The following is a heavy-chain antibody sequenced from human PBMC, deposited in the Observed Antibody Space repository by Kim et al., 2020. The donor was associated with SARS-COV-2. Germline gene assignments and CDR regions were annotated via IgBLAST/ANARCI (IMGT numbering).Heavy chain of an antibody. CDR1: GFTFSSYA. CDR3: AKGTVSFLTGRVYYYYGMDV. D-gene: IGHD3-9*01. J-gene: IGHJ6*02. Sequence: GGSLRLSCVASGFTFSSYAMSWVRQAPGKGLEWVSAISGSGGSTYYADSVKGRFTISRDNSKNTLYLQMNSLRAEDTAVYYCAKGTVSFLTGRVYYYYGMDVWGQGTTVTVSS. CDR2: ISGSGGST. V-gene: IGHV3-23*01.